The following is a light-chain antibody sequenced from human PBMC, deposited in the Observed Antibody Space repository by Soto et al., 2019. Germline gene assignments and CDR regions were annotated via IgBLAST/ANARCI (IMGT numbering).Light chain of an antibody. CDR3: QQRSNWLFT. Sequence: EIVLTQSPATLSLSPGERATLSCRASQSVSSYLAWYQQKPGQAPRLLIYDASNRATGIPARFSGSGSGTDFTCTISSLEPEDFAVYYCQQRSNWLFTFGPGTKVDIK. CDR2: DAS. V-gene: IGKV3-11*01. J-gene: IGKJ3*01. CDR1: QSVSSY.